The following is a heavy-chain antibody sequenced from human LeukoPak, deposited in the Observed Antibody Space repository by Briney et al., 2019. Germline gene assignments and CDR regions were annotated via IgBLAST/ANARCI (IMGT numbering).Heavy chain of an antibody. CDR2: IHYTGVT. D-gene: IGHD3-22*01. CDR3: ARGFYYFDSSGFIDF. CDR1: GGSVSSGGYY. J-gene: IGHJ4*02. Sequence: SETLSLTCTVSGGSVSSGGYYWSWIRQPPGKRLEWIAYIHYTGVTKYNPSLKSRVTISVDTSQNQFSLKLTPVTAADTAVYYCARGFYYFDSSGFIDFWGQGALVTVSS. V-gene: IGHV4-61*08.